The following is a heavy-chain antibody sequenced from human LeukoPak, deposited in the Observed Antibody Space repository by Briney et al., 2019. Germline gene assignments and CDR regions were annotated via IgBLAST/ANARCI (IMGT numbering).Heavy chain of an antibody. CDR2: ISSSSSYI. D-gene: IGHD2-2*02. CDR3: ARSSPHCSSTSCYNDAFDI. Sequence: PGGSLRLSCAASGFTFSSYSMNWVRQAPGKGLEWVSSISSSSSYIYYADSVKGRFTISRDNAKNSLYLQMNSLRAEHTAVYSCARSSPHCSSTSCYNDAFDIWGQGTMVTVSS. V-gene: IGHV3-21*01. CDR1: GFTFSSYS. J-gene: IGHJ3*02.